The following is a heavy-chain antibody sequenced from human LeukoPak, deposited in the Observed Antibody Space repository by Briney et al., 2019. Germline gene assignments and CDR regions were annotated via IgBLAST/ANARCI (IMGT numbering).Heavy chain of an antibody. CDR3: AKSGYNRFDY. D-gene: IGHD5-24*01. V-gene: IGHV3-23*01. Sequence: GGSLRLSCAASGFTFSSSAMSWVRQAPGKGLEWVSSISGSGSGGSTYYADSVKGRFTISRDNSKNTLYPQMNSLIAEDTAAYYCAKSGYNRFDYWGQGTRVTVSS. CDR2: ISGSGSGGST. CDR1: GFTFSSSA. J-gene: IGHJ4*02.